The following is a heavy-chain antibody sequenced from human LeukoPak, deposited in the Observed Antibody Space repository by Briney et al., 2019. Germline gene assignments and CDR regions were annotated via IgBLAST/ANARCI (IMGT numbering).Heavy chain of an antibody. J-gene: IGHJ4*02. Sequence: PSETLSLTCTVSGGSVSSGSYYWSWIRQPPGKGLEWIGYIYYSGSTYYNPSLKSRVTISVDTSKNQFSLKLSSVTAADTAVYYCARDVGRYSFDYWGQGTLVTVSS. CDR2: IYYSGST. V-gene: IGHV4-61*01. CDR3: ARDVGRYSFDY. D-gene: IGHD3-16*02. CDR1: GGSVSSGSYY.